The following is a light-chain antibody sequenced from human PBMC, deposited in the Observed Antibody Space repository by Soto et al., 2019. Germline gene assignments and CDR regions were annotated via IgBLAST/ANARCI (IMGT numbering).Light chain of an antibody. V-gene: IGKV3-20*01. J-gene: IGKJ1*01. Sequence: EIVLTQSPDTLSLSPGERATLSCRASQSVSRSYLAWYQHKPGQAPRLLIYGASKRAIGIPDRFSGSGSGTDFTLTISRLEPEDFAVYYCQQSGTFGQGTKVEIK. CDR2: GAS. CDR1: QSVSRSY. CDR3: QQSGT.